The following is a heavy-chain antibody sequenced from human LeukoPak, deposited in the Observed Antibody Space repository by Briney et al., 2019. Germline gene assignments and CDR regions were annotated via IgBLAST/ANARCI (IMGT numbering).Heavy chain of an antibody. J-gene: IGHJ4*02. CDR3: AKDRYFDWLLGYFDY. V-gene: IGHV3-23*01. CDR1: GFTFSSYA. CDR2: ISGSGGST. Sequence: GGSLRLSCAASGFTFSSYAMSWVRQAPGKGLEGVSAISGSGGSTYYADSVKGRFTISRDNSKNTLYLQMNSLRAEDTAVYYCAKDRYFDWLLGYFDYWGQGTLVTVSS. D-gene: IGHD3-9*01.